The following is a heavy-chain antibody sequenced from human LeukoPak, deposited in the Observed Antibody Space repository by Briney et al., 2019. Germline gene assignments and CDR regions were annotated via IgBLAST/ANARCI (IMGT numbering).Heavy chain of an antibody. Sequence: GGSLRLSCAASGFTFSSYAMSWVRQAPGKGLEWVSAISGSGGSTYYADPVKGRFTISRDNSKNTLYLQMNSLRAEDTAVYYCAKAVAGTLDAFDIWGQGTMVTVSS. CDR1: GFTFSSYA. CDR3: AKAVAGTLDAFDI. V-gene: IGHV3-23*01. J-gene: IGHJ3*02. CDR2: ISGSGGST. D-gene: IGHD6-19*01.